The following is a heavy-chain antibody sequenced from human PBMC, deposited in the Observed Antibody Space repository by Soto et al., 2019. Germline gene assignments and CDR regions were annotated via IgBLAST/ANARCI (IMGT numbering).Heavy chain of an antibody. V-gene: IGHV5-51*01. CDR1: GYSFSDYW. CDR3: ARRALDTSDDLLDAFDI. CDR2: IYPGDSDT. Sequence: EVQLVQSGAEAKKPGESLKISCKGSGYSFSDYWIAWVRQMPGKGLEWMGIIYPGDSDTRYNPSFQGQATISADKSISTAYLQWSSLKASDTAIYYCARRALDTSDDLLDAFDIWGQGTSVTVSS. D-gene: IGHD5-18*01. J-gene: IGHJ3*02.